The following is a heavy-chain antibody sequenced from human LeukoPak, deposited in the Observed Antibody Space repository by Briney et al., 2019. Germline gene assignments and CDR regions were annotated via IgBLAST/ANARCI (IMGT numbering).Heavy chain of an antibody. J-gene: IGHJ4*02. V-gene: IGHV3-7*01. D-gene: IGHD4-23*01. CDR1: AFTFSNYW. Sequence: QSGGSLRLSWAASAFTFSNYWMSWVRQAPRKGLEWVANIKEDGSEINYVDSVKGRFTISRDNAKNSLYLQMNGQRVDDTAVYYCARDRGYSTFDYWGQGTLVTVSS. CDR3: ARDRGYSTFDY. CDR2: IKEDGSEI.